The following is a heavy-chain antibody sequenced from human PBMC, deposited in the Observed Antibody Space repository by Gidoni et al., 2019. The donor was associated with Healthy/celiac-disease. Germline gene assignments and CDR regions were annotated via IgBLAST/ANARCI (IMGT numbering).Heavy chain of an antibody. CDR3: ARDPSVRDYYDSSGYLYFDY. CDR1: GFTFSSYS. J-gene: IGHJ4*02. D-gene: IGHD3-22*01. V-gene: IGHV3-21*01. Sequence: EVQLVESGGGLVKPGGSLRLACAASGFTFSSYSMNWVRQAPGKGLEWVSSISSSSSYIYYADSVKGRFTISRDNAKNSLYLQMNSLRAEDTAVYYCARDPSVRDYYDSSGYLYFDYWGQGTLVTVSS. CDR2: ISSSSSYI.